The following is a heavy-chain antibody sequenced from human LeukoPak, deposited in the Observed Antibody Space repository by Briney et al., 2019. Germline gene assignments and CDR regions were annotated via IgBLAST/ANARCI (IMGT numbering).Heavy chain of an antibody. J-gene: IGHJ4*02. D-gene: IGHD2-2*01. CDR2: ISYNSSSI. CDR1: GFIFDDYA. V-gene: IGHV3-9*03. CDR3: AKAGCSSIRCYVNY. Sequence: PGGSLRLSCAASGFIFDDYAMHWVRQVPGKGLEWVSSISYNSSSIAYADSVKGRFTISRDNAKNSLYLQMSSLRVEDMALYHCAKAGCSSIRCYVNYWGQGTLVTVSS.